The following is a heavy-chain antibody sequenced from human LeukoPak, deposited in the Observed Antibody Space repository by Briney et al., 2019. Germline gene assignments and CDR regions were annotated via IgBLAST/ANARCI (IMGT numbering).Heavy chain of an antibody. J-gene: IGHJ4*02. V-gene: IGHV3-66*01. CDR1: GFTVRDNY. D-gene: IGHD3-22*01. CDR3: ARGNDSSGYYYFFDY. CDR2: IYSGGNT. Sequence: GGSLRLSCAASGFTVRDNYMSWVRQAPGKGLEWVSLIYSGGNTFYPDSVRGRFTISRDNSKNTLYLQMVNLRPEDMAVYYCARGNDSSGYYYFFDYWAREPWSPSPQ.